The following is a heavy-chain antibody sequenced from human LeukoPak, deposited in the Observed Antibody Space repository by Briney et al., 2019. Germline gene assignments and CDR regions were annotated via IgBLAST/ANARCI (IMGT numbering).Heavy chain of an antibody. J-gene: IGHJ6*04. CDR2: IYYSGST. V-gene: IGHV4-59*01. Sequence: SETLSLTCTLSGGSFSSYYWSWIRQPPGKGLEWIGYIYYSGSTNYNPSLKSQVTISVDTSKNQFSLKLSSVTATDTAVYYCARAGYSGSDFSVWGKGSTVTVSS. CDR3: ARAGYSGSDFSV. D-gene: IGHD5-12*01. CDR1: GGSFSSYY.